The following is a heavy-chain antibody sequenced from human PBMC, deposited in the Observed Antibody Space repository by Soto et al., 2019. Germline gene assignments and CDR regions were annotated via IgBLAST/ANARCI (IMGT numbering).Heavy chain of an antibody. Sequence: WALRLSCAASGFTFSSYGMHWVRQAPGKGLEWVAVISYDGSNKYYADSVKGRFTISRDNSKNTLYLQMNSLRAEDTAVYYCAKDRRSYGSGPRFYYYYYGMDVWGQGTTVTVYS. CDR3: AKDRRSYGSGPRFYYYYYGMDV. CDR2: ISYDGSNK. D-gene: IGHD6-19*01. J-gene: IGHJ6*02. CDR1: GFTFSSYG. V-gene: IGHV3-30*18.